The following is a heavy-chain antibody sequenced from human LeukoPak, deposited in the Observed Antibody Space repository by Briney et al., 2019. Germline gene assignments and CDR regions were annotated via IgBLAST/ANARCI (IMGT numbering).Heavy chain of an antibody. Sequence: ASVKVSCKASGYPFTNFYVHWVRLAPGQGLEWLGWTHPVSGDTIYAQKFQGRVTMTRDTSISTAYMELTSLTSDDTAVYYCARAQGIAAAGTGPTLRYWGQGTLVTVSS. J-gene: IGHJ4*02. D-gene: IGHD6-13*01. CDR3: ARAQGIAAAGTGPTLRY. CDR1: GYPFTNFY. V-gene: IGHV1-2*02. CDR2: THPVSGDT.